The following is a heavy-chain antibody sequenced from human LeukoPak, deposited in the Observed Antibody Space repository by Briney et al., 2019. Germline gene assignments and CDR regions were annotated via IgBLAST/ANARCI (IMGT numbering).Heavy chain of an antibody. V-gene: IGHV3-74*01. CDR1: GFTFSHTW. D-gene: IGHD1-1*01. J-gene: IGHJ4*02. CDR2: ISPDGTRT. CDR3: ARALWAYKFDY. Sequence: GGSLRLSCAASGFTFSHTWMHWVRLVPGKGLVWVSRISPDGTRTGYADPVTGRFTVSRDNARNTLYLQMNSLRAEDTAVYYCARALWAYKFDYWGQGDLVTVSS.